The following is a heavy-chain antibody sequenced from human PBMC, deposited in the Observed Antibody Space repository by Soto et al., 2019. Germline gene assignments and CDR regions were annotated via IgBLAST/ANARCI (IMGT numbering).Heavy chain of an antibody. D-gene: IGHD6-13*01. V-gene: IGHV1-18*01. CDR2: ISTYNGNT. CDR1: GYTFTGYG. Sequence: ASVKVSCKASGYTFTGYGISWVRQAPGQGLEWMGWISTYNGNTNYAQKLQGRVTMTTDTSTSTAYMDLRSLRSDDTALCYCARDRVGVAAAGYDYWGQGTLVTVSS. J-gene: IGHJ4*02. CDR3: ARDRVGVAAAGYDY.